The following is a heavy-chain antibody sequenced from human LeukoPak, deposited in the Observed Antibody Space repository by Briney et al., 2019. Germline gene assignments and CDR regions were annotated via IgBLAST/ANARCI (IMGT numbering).Heavy chain of an antibody. V-gene: IGHV3-7*01. J-gene: IGHJ6*02. D-gene: IGHD3-3*01. CDR1: GFTFSSYW. CDR3: ARGRYDFWSGYFSSYYYGMDV. CDR2: IKQDGSEK. Sequence: GGSLRLSCAASGFTFSSYWMSWVRQAPGKGLEWVANIKQDGSEKYYVDSVKGRFTISRDNAKNSLYLQMNSLRAEDTAVYYCARGRYDFWSGYFSSYYYGMDVWGQGTTVTVSS.